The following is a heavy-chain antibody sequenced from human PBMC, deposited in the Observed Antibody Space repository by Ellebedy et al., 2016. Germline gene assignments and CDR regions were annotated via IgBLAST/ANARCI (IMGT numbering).Heavy chain of an antibody. V-gene: IGHV3-53*01. CDR1: GFTVSSDF. J-gene: IGHJ4*02. CDR3: ARGDGGSGIPDS. CDR2: IYSDGRT. Sequence: GGSLRLSCAASGFTVSSDFMYWVRQAPGKVLQWVSIIYSDGRTFYVDSVRGRFTLSSDHSTNTLFLQMTSLTAEDTAVYYCARGDGGSGIPDSWGQGTLVTVS. D-gene: IGHD3-16*01.